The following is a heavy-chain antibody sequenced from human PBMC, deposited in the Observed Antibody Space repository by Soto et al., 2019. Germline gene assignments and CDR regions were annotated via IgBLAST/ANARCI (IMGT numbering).Heavy chain of an antibody. D-gene: IGHD2-8*01. CDR1: GGTFSSYA. CDR2: IIPIFGTA. V-gene: IGHV1-69*13. Sequence: SVKVSCKASGGTFSSYAISWVRQAPGQGLEWMGGIIPIFGTANYAQKFQGRVTITADESTSTAYMELSSLRSEDTAVYYCARGDSTDCSNGVCSFFYNHDMDVWGQGTTVTVSS. J-gene: IGHJ6*02. CDR3: ARGDSTDCSNGVCSFFYNHDMDV.